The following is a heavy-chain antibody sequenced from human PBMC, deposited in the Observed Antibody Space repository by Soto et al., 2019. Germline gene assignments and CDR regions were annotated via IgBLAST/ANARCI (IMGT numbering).Heavy chain of an antibody. Sequence: QVQLVESGGGEVQRWRSLTISCAASGFTFSTYGMHWVCQTPGKGLEWVAVISDDGTNKFYSDSVKGRFTISRDNFKNTLTLQMNSVRADDTAVYSCAKDLQSYGDYDYYCYGMDVLGLGTRVTVSS. CDR3: AKDLQSYGDYDYYCYGMDV. CDR1: GFTFSTYG. J-gene: IGHJ6*02. D-gene: IGHD4-17*01. V-gene: IGHV3-30*18. CDR2: ISDDGTNK.